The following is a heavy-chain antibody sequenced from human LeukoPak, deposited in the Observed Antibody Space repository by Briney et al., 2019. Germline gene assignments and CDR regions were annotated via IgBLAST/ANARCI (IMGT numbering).Heavy chain of an antibody. J-gene: IGHJ3*02. Sequence: SETLSLTCSVSGGSITTSYWSWIRQPAXXXXXWIGRVYSGGTTTYNPSLKSRVTMSFDTSNNQFSLKVTSVTAADTAVYYCAAKHLWSDGFDIWGQGTVVTVSS. CDR1: GGSITTSY. V-gene: IGHV4-4*07. CDR2: VYSGGTT. D-gene: IGHD2-8*02. CDR3: AAKHLWSDGFDI.